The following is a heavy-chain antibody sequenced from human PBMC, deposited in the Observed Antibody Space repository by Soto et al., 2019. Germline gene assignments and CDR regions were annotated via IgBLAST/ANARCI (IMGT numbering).Heavy chain of an antibody. Sequence: QLQLQESGPGLVKPSETLSLTCTVSGGSISSSSYYWGWIRQPPGKGLEWIGSIFYGGSTYYNPSLERRVTRSVDTSKNQFSRRLSSVTAADTAVYYCARHGGYCSSTSCYPTPNWFDRWGQGTLVTVSS. J-gene: IGHJ5*02. D-gene: IGHD2-2*01. V-gene: IGHV4-39*01. CDR1: GGSISSSSYY. CDR2: IFYGGST. CDR3: ARHGGYCSSTSCYPTPNWFDR.